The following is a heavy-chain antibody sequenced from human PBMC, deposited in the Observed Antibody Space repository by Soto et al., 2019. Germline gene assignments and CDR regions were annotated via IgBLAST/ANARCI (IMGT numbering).Heavy chain of an antibody. V-gene: IGHV5-51*01. CDR3: VRTMYSTSSFDY. Sequence: PGESLTISCKGSGYSFPTYWIGWVRQMPGKDLEWMGIIYPGDSDTRYSPSFRGQVTITADKSISTVYVQWNSLKASDTAMYYCVRTMYSTSSFDYWGQGTLVTVSS. D-gene: IGHD6-6*01. CDR1: GYSFPTYW. J-gene: IGHJ4*02. CDR2: IYPGDSDT.